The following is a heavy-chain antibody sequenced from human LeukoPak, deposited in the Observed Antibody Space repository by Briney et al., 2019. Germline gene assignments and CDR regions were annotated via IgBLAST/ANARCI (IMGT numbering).Heavy chain of an antibody. V-gene: IGHV4-4*07. D-gene: IGHD3-22*01. J-gene: IGHJ4*02. CDR2: IYSSGST. Sequence: PSETLSLTCTVSGGSISNYYWSWIRQPAGKGLEWIGRIYSSGSTSYNPSLKSRVTMSVDTSKNQFSLKVTSVTAADTAAYYCAREGGYYDSSGYQWVDYWGQGTLVTVSS. CDR1: GGSISNYY. CDR3: AREGGYYDSSGYQWVDY.